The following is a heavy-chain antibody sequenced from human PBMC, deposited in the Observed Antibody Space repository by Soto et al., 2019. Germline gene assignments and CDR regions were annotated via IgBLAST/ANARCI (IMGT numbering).Heavy chain of an antibody. D-gene: IGHD2-8*01. CDR2: ISGTGTTT. CDR3: VKAVYLLDFDY. Sequence: GGSLRLSCAASGFTFSGYAMTWVRQAPGKGLEWVSTISGTGTTTYYADSVKGRFTISRDNSKNTLYLQMNSLRTEDTAVYYCVKAVYLLDFDYWGQGTLVTVSS. CDR1: GFTFSGYA. J-gene: IGHJ4*02. V-gene: IGHV3-23*01.